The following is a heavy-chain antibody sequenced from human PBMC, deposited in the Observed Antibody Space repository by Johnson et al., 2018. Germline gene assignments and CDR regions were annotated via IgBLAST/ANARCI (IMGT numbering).Heavy chain of an antibody. J-gene: IGHJ3*02. CDR3: AGYGVGFDI. Sequence: QVQLVESGAEVKKPGASVKVSCKASGYNLTRYYLHFVRQAPGQGLEWMGIIDPRGGTTEYAQRFRGRITMNRDTSPITVFVELSSLTSVDTALYFCAGYGVGFDIGGQGTMITVSP. CDR1: GYNLTRYY. CDR2: IDPRGGTT. V-gene: IGHV1-46*01. D-gene: IGHD5-18*01.